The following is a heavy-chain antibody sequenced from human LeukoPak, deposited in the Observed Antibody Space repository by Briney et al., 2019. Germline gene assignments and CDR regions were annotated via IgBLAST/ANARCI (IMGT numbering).Heavy chain of an antibody. D-gene: IGHD5-24*01. CDR2: IYSSGST. Sequence: SETLSLTCTVSGGSISYYYWSWIRQPPGKGLEWIGYIYSSGSTDYNPSLKSRVTISVDTSKNQFSLKLSSVTTADTAVYYCAKFKDAYTDWGQGTLVTVSS. J-gene: IGHJ4*02. V-gene: IGHV4-59*01. CDR1: GGSISYYY. CDR3: AKFKDAYTD.